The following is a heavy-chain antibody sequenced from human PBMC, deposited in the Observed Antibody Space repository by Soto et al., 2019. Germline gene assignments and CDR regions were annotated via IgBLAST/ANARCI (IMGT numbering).Heavy chain of an antibody. CDR3: ARDTVGATAIDS. Sequence: GGSLRLSCSASGFTFSSYGMHWVRQAPGKGLEWVAVVWYDGSNTYYAASVKGRFTISRDNSKNTLYLHMDSLRAEDTAVYYCARDTVGATAIDSWGQGILVTVSS. V-gene: IGHV3-33*01. J-gene: IGHJ4*02. D-gene: IGHD1-26*01. CDR1: GFTFSSYG. CDR2: VWYDGSNT.